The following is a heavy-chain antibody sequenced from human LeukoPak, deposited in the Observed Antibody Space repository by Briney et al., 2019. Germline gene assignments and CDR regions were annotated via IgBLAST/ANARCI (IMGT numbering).Heavy chain of an antibody. Sequence: PGGSLRLSCVASGFTFSSYAMSWVRQAPGKGLEWVSAISGSGGSTYYADSVKGRFTISRDNSKNTLYLQMNSLRAEDTAVYYCAKDGAVRGFGDYFDYWGQGTLVTVSS. CDR2: ISGSGGST. D-gene: IGHD3-10*01. J-gene: IGHJ4*02. CDR1: GFTFSSYA. CDR3: AKDGAVRGFGDYFDY. V-gene: IGHV3-23*01.